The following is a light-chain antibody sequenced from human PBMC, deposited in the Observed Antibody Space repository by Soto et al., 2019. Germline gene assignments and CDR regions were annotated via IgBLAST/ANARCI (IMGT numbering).Light chain of an antibody. Sequence: EIVLTQSPATLSLSPGERATLSCRASQSVSRYLAWYQQKPGQAPRLLIYHASNRATGIPARFSGSGSGTDFTLTISSLEPEDFAIYYCQQYNDWLWTFGQGTKVDIK. CDR1: QSVSRY. V-gene: IGKV3-11*01. CDR2: HAS. J-gene: IGKJ1*01. CDR3: QQYNDWLWT.